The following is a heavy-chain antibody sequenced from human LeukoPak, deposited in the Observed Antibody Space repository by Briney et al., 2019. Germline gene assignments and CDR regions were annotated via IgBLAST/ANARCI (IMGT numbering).Heavy chain of an antibody. J-gene: IGHJ4*02. Sequence: ASVKVSCKASGYTFTGYYMHWVRQAPGQGLEWMGRINPNSGGTNYAQKFQGRVTVTRDTSISTAYMELSRLRSDDTAVYYCARVLNCSGGSCSHFFDYWGQGTLVTVSS. CDR2: INPNSGGT. CDR3: ARVLNCSGGSCSHFFDY. D-gene: IGHD2-15*01. CDR1: GYTFTGYY. V-gene: IGHV1-2*06.